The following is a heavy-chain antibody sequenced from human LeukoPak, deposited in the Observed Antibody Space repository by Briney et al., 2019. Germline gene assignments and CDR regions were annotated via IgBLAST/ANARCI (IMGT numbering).Heavy chain of an antibody. CDR2: IYYSGST. CDR3: ARGPYSYDSSGAFDI. CDR1: GGSISSSSYY. D-gene: IGHD3-22*01. J-gene: IGHJ3*02. V-gene: IGHV4-39*07. Sequence: SETLSLTCTVSGGSISSSSYYWGWIRQPPGKGLEWIGNIYYSGSTYYNPSLKSRVTISVDTSKNQFSLKLSSVTAADTAVYFCARGPYSYDSSGAFDIWGQGTMVTVSS.